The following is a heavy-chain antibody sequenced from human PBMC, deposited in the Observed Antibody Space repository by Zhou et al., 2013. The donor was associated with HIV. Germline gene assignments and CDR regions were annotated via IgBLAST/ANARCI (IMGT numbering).Heavy chain of an antibody. D-gene: IGHD3-22*01. CDR1: GDTSSNYG. J-gene: IGHJ4*02. CDR3: ARRSGYIDY. V-gene: IGHV1-69*12. Sequence: QVQLVQSGAEVKKPGSSVKVSCKASGDTSSNYGINWVRQAPGQGLEWMGGIIPKFGTAKYTQKFQGRLTITADESTSTAYMELSSLRSEDTAMYYCARRSGYIDYWGQGTLVTVSS. CDR2: IIPKFGTA.